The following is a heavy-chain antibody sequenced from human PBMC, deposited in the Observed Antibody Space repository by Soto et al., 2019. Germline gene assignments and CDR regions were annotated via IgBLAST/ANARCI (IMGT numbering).Heavy chain of an antibody. D-gene: IGHD6-19*01. CDR3: ARHEEQWLVPYFDY. V-gene: IGHV4-39*01. J-gene: IGHJ4*02. CDR1: GGSISSSSYY. Sequence: SETLSLTCTVSGGSISSSSYYWGWIRQPPGKGLEWIGSIYYSGSTYYNPSLKSRVTISVDTSKNQFSLKLSSVTAADTAVYYCARHEEQWLVPYFDYWGQGTLVTVSS. CDR2: IYYSGST.